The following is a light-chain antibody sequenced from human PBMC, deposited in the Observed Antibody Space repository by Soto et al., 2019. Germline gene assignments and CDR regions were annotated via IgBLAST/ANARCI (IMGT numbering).Light chain of an antibody. Sequence: DIQMTQSPSTLSGSVGDRLPIPCRASQTISSWLAWYQQKPGKAPKLLIYKASTLKSGVPSRFSGSGSGTEFTLTISSLQPDDVATYYCQQYNTYLSFGQGTKVDIK. V-gene: IGKV1-5*03. CDR3: QQYNTYLS. CDR2: KAS. J-gene: IGKJ1*01. CDR1: QTISSW.